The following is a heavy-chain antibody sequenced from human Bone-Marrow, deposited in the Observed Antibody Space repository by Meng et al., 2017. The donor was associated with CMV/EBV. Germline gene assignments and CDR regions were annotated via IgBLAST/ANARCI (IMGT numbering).Heavy chain of an antibody. CDR3: ARNTAMAHYGMDV. V-gene: IGHV3-30*02. D-gene: IGHD5-18*01. Sequence: GGSLRLSCAASGFTFGSYGIHWVRQAPGKGLEWVAFIRYDGTNKYYEDSVKGRFTISRDNSKNTLYLQMNSLRAEDTAVYYCARNTAMAHYGMDVWGQGTTVTVSS. J-gene: IGHJ6*02. CDR1: GFTFGSYG. CDR2: IRYDGTNK.